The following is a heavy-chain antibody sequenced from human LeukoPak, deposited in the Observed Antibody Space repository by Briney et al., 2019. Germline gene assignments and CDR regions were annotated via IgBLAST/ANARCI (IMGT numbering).Heavy chain of an antibody. CDR1: GFIVSSNY. CDR3: AREVRGYYFDY. V-gene: IGHV3-53*01. J-gene: IGHJ4*02. D-gene: IGHD3-22*01. Sequence: GGSLRLSCAASGFIVSSNYMSWVRQAPGKGLEWGSIISSGGNTYNADSVKGRFTISRDISKNTLYLQMNGLRAEDTAVYYCAREVRGYYFDYWGQGTLVTVSS. CDR2: ISSGGNT.